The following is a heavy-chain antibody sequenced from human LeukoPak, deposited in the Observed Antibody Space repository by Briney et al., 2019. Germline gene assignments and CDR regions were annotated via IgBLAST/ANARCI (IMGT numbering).Heavy chain of an antibody. CDR1: GFTFSSSV. J-gene: IGHJ4*02. CDR2: IKEDGSEK. CDR3: ERGYTCGY. D-gene: IGHD5-18*01. Sequence: GGSLRLSCVASGFTFSSSVMSWVRQAPGQGLEWVANIKEDGSEKNYADSVKGRFTISRDNAKNSLYLQMNSLRAEDTAVYYCERGYTCGYWGQGTLVIVSS. V-gene: IGHV3-7*04.